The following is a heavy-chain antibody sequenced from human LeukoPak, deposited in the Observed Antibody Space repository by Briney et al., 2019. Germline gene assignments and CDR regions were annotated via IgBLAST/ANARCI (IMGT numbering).Heavy chain of an antibody. J-gene: IGHJ4*02. CDR1: GFTFSSYA. CDR2: ISYDGSNK. CDR3: AELMSGYAGVDY. V-gene: IGHV3-30*04. Sequence: GGSLRLSCAASGFTFSSYAMHWVRQAPGKGLEWVAVISYDGSNKYYADSVKGRFTISRDNSKNTLYLQMNSLRAEDTAVYYCAELMSGYAGVDYWGQGTLVTVSS. D-gene: IGHD5-12*01.